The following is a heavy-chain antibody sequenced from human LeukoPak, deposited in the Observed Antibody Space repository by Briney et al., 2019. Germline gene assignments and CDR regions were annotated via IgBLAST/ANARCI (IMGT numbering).Heavy chain of an antibody. D-gene: IGHD1-26*01. Sequence: PSETLSLTCTVSGGSISSSSYYWGWIRQPPGKGLEWIGSIYYSGSTYYNPSLKSRVTISVDTSKNQFSLKLSSVTAADTAVYYCARRQVGATTIRDYWGQGTLVTVSS. CDR1: GGSISSSSYY. CDR2: IYYSGST. CDR3: ARRQVGATTIRDY. V-gene: IGHV4-39*01. J-gene: IGHJ4*02.